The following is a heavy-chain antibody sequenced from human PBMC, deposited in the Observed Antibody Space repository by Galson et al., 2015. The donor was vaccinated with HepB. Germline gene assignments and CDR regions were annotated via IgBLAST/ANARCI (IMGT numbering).Heavy chain of an antibody. J-gene: IGHJ4*02. V-gene: IGHV3-53*05. CDR2: LYRSGNT. CDR3: ARGNMVPTVQYYFDS. D-gene: IGHD5-12*01. CDR1: DFTVSSHN. Sequence: SLRLSCAASDFTVSSHNMNWVRQAPGKGLEWVSVLYRSGNTYYADSVKGRFTISRDNSKNTLYLQMNSLRPEDTAVYYCARGNMVPTVQYYFDSWGQGTLVTVSS.